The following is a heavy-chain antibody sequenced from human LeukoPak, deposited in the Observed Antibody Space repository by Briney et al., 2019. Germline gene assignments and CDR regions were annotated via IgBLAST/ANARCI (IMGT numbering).Heavy chain of an antibody. CDR3: AREVVAGDDAFDI. D-gene: IGHD2-15*01. V-gene: IGHV3-30*03. CDR1: GFTFSSYG. Sequence: GGSLRLSCAASGFTFSSYGMHWVRQAPGKGLEWVAVISSDGGNKYYADSVKGRFTISRDNSRNTLYLQMNSLRPEDTAVYYCAREVVAGDDAFDIWGQGTMVTVSS. CDR2: ISSDGGNK. J-gene: IGHJ3*02.